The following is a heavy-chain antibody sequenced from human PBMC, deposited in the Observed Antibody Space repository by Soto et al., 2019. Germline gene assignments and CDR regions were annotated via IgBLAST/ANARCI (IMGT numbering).Heavy chain of an antibody. CDR2: IGTGGDA. CDR3: ARGIRAYGMDV. CDR1: GFTFSSYD. V-gene: IGHV3-13*01. D-gene: IGHD4-17*01. J-gene: IGHJ6*02. Sequence: EVQLVESGGGLVQPGGSLRLSCAASGFTFSSYDMHWVRQATGKGLEWVSTIGTGGDAYYPDSVKGRFTISRENAQNSLYPQRNSLRAGDTAVYYCARGIRAYGMDVWGQGTTVTVSS.